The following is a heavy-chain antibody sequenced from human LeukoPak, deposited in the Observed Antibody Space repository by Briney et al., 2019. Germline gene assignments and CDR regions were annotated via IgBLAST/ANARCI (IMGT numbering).Heavy chain of an antibody. J-gene: IGHJ4*02. Sequence: ASVKVSCKASGYTFTGYYMHWVRQAPGQGLEWMGWINPNSGGTNYAQKFQGRVTMTRDTSFSTAYMELSRLRSEDTAVYYCATGPGNWNYFWNADYWGQGTLVTVSS. V-gene: IGHV1-2*02. CDR3: ATGPGNWNYFWNADY. CDR1: GYTFTGYY. CDR2: INPNSGGT. D-gene: IGHD1-7*01.